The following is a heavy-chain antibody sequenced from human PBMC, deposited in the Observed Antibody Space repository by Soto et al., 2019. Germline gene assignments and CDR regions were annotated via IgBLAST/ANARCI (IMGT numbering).Heavy chain of an antibody. D-gene: IGHD1-26*01. CDR2: IIPIFGTT. V-gene: IGHV1-69*06. J-gene: IGHJ6*02. CDR1: GGPFTSFD. Sequence: VELVQSGSEVKKPGSSVKVSCKTSGGPFTSFDVNWVRQAPGQGLEWMGGIIPIFGTTNYAQKFQGRVTITADMPTTTAYMELDSLRSDDTAVYFCAVGLSGSYYQNGMDVWGLGTTVIVS. CDR3: AVGLSGSYYQNGMDV.